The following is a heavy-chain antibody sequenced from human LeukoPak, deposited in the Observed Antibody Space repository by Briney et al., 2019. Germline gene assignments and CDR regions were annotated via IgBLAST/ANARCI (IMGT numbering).Heavy chain of an antibody. Sequence: PSETLSITCSVLGGSTSSTIYYRGWIRQSPGKGLEWIASIYHDVNTFYNPSLKSRVAISVDTAKSQVSLRLRSGTAADTAVCDCGETNTQDWFDPWGQGTLVTVYS. CDR2: IYHDVNT. D-gene: IGHD1-26*01. J-gene: IGHJ5*02. CDR1: GGSTSSTIYY. V-gene: IGHV4-39*07. CDR3: GETNTQDWFDP.